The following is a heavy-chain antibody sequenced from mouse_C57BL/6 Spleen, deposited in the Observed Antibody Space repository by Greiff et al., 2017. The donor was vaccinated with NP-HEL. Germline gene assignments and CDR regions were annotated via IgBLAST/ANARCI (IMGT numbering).Heavy chain of an antibody. D-gene: IGHD4-1*02. Sequence: EVQLQQSGPELVKPGASVKMSCKASGYTFTDYNMHWVKQSHGKSLEWIGYINPNNGGTSYNQKFKGKATLTVNKSSSTAYMERRSLTSEDSAVYYCARYQLGRGLAYWGQGTLVTVSA. CDR1: GYTFTDYN. V-gene: IGHV1-22*01. J-gene: IGHJ3*01. CDR2: INPNNGGT. CDR3: ARYQLGRGLAY.